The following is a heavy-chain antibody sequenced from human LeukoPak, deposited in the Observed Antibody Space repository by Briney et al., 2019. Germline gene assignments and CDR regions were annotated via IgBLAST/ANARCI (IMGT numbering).Heavy chain of an antibody. V-gene: IGHV1-69*05. CDR1: GGTFSSYA. J-gene: IGHJ5*02. Sequence: GASVKVSCKASGGTFSSYAISWVRQAPGRGLEWMGGIIPIFGTANYAQKLQGRVTMTTDTSTSTAYMELRSLRSDDTAVYYCARGRRFIVVVPAAIEDWFDPWGQGTLVTVSS. D-gene: IGHD2-2*01. CDR3: ARGRRFIVVVPAAIEDWFDP. CDR2: IIPIFGTA.